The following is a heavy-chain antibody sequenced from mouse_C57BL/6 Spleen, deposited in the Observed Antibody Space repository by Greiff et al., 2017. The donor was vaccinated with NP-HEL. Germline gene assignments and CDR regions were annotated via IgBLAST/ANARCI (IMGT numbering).Heavy chain of an antibody. CDR1: GYAFSSSW. Sequence: QVQLQQSGPELVKPGASVKISCKASGYAFSSSWMNWVTQRPGKGLEWIGRIYPGDGDTNYNGKFKGKATLTADKSSSTAYMQLSSLTSEDSAVYFCARGWTLYFDYWGQGTTLTVSS. D-gene: IGHD2-3*01. J-gene: IGHJ2*01. CDR2: IYPGDGDT. V-gene: IGHV1-82*01. CDR3: ARGWTLYFDY.